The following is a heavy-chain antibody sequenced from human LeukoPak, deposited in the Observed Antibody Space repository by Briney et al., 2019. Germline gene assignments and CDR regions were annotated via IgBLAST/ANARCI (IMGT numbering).Heavy chain of an antibody. D-gene: IGHD2-15*01. CDR2: TYYRSKWYN. Sequence: SQTLSLTCAISGDSVSSNSAAWNWIRQSPSRGLEWLGRTYYRSKWYNDYAVSVKSRITINPDTSKNQFSLQLNSVTPEDTAVYYCARGDIVVVVAATVYYYYGMDVWGQGITVTVSS. CDR1: GDSVSSNSAA. V-gene: IGHV6-1*01. CDR3: ARGDIVVVVAATVYYYYGMDV. J-gene: IGHJ6*02.